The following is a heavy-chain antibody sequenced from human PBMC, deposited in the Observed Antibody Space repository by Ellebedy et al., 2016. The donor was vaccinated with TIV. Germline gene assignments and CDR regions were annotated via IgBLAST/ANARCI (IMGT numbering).Heavy chain of an antibody. J-gene: IGHJ6*02. D-gene: IGHD5-18*01. V-gene: IGHV1-2*02. CDR1: GYTFTGYY. CDR3: ARGDTAMVPNYYYGMDV. CDR2: INPNSGGT. Sequence: ASVKVSXXASGYTFTGYYMHWVRQAPGQGLEWMGWINPNSGGTNYAQKFQGRVTMTRDTSISTAYMELSRLRSDDTAVYYCARGDTAMVPNYYYGMDVWGQGTTVTVSS.